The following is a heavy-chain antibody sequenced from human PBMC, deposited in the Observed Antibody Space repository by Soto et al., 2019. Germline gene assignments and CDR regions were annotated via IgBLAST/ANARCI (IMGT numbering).Heavy chain of an antibody. CDR3: ARAMRGITISTYYYYGMDV. Sequence: SVKVSCKASGGTFSSYAISWVRQAPGQGLEWMGGIIPIFGTANYAQKFQGRVTITADESTSTAYMELSSLRSEDTAVYYCARAMRGITISTYYYYGMDVCGQRTTVTVSS. CDR2: IIPIFGTA. CDR1: GGTFSSYA. J-gene: IGHJ6*02. V-gene: IGHV1-69*13. D-gene: IGHD3-9*01.